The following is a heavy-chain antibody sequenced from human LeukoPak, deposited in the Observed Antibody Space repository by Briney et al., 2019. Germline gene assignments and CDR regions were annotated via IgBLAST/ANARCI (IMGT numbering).Heavy chain of an antibody. CDR3: ARDFNSDYFDY. D-gene: IGHD4-23*01. Sequence: GGSLRLCCSASGFTFSSYAMHWVRQAPGKGLEWVAVISYDGSNKYYADSVKGRFTISRDNSKNTLYLQMNSLRAEDTAVYYCARDFNSDYFDYWGQGTLVTVSS. CDR1: GFTFSSYA. J-gene: IGHJ4*02. CDR2: ISYDGSNK. V-gene: IGHV3-30*04.